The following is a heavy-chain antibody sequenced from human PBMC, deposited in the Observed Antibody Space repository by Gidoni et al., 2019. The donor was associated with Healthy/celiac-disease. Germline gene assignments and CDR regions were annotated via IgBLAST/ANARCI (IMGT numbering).Heavy chain of an antibody. CDR1: GFTFSSYG. CDR2: IWYDGSNK. Sequence: QVQLVESGGGVVQPGRSQSLSCAASGFTFSSYGMHWVRQAPGKGLEWVAVIWYDGSNKYYADSVKGRFTISRDNSKNTLYLQMNSLRAEDTAVYYCAREEGTFDYGGLPDYWGQGTLVTVSS. V-gene: IGHV3-33*01. D-gene: IGHD4-17*01. CDR3: AREEGTFDYGGLPDY. J-gene: IGHJ4*02.